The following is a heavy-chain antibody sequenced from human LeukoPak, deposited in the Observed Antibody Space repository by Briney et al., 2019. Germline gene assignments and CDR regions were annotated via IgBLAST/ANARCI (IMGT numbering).Heavy chain of an antibody. CDR2: IIPIFGTA. V-gene: IGHV1-69*13. CDR3: AREGRAMVTFDY. J-gene: IGHJ4*02. D-gene: IGHD5-18*01. Sequence: SVKVSCKASGGTFSSYAISWVRQAPGQGLEWMGGIIPIFGTANHAQKFQGRVTITADESTSTAYMELSSLRSEDTAVYYCAREGRAMVTFDYWGQGTLVTVSS. CDR1: GGTFSSYA.